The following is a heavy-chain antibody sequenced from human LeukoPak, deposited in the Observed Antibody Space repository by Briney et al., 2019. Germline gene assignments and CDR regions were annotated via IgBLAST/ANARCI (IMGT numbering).Heavy chain of an antibody. CDR2: IGSDDRT. D-gene: IGHD1-26*01. CDR1: GFSFRGYA. Sequence: PGGSLRLTCAASGFSFRGYAISWVRQAPGKGLGWDSGIGSDDRTHYAESVKGWFAISRGNAKTSLYLQMNSLRAEDTAVYYCAREGRSGSYLGRFDPWGQGTLVTVSS. J-gene: IGHJ5*02. CDR3: AREGRSGSYLGRFDP. V-gene: IGHV3-23*01.